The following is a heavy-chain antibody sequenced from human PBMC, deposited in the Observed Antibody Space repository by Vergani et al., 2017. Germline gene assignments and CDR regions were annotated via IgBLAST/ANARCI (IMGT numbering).Heavy chain of an antibody. J-gene: IGHJ4*02. D-gene: IGHD6-19*01. CDR2: IYYSGST. CDR1: GCSISSSSYY. Sequence: QLQLQESGPGLVKPSETLSLTCTVSGCSISSSSYYWGWIRQPPGQGLDWIGSIYYSGSTYYNPSLKSRVTISVDTSKNQFSLTLSSVTAADTAVYYCASYRWLTGIAVAGHFDYWGQGTLVTVSS. CDR3: ASYRWLTGIAVAGHFDY. V-gene: IGHV4-39*07.